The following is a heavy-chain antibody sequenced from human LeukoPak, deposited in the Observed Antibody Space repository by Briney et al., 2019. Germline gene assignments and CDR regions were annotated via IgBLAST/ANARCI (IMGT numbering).Heavy chain of an antibody. Sequence: PGGSLRLSCAASGLSFSSYAMSWVRQAPGKGLEWISTISVSSGSTYYADSAKGRFTISRDNSKNKLYLQMSSLRAEDTAVYYCAKDRYSIDYWGQGTLVTVSS. CDR3: AKDRYSIDY. D-gene: IGHD1-1*01. V-gene: IGHV3-23*01. CDR2: ISVSSGST. CDR1: GLSFSSYA. J-gene: IGHJ4*02.